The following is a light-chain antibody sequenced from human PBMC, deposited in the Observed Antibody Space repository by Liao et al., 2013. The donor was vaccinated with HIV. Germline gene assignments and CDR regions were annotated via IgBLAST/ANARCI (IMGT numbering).Light chain of an antibody. CDR3: QVWDSNGNRGV. V-gene: IGLV3-1*01. CDR2: QDT. J-gene: IGLJ3*02. CDR1: KLGDKY. Sequence: SYELTQPPSVSVSPGQTASITCSGDKLGDKYACWYQQKPGQSPVLVIYQDTKRPSGIPERFSGSNSGNTATLTISGTQAMDEADYYCQVWDSNGNRGVFGGGTKLTVL.